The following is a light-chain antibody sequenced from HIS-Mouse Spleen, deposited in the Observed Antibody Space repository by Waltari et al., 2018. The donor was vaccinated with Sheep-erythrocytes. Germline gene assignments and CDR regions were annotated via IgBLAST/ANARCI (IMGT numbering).Light chain of an antibody. J-gene: IGLJ2*01. Sequence: SYVLTPPPSVSVAPGQTARIPCGGNNIGSKSGHWYQQKPGQAPVLVVYDDSDRPSGIPERFSGSNSGNTATLTISRVEAGDEADYYCQVWDSSSDHVVFGGGTKLTVL. CDR2: DDS. V-gene: IGLV3-21*02. CDR3: QVWDSSSDHVV. CDR1: NIGSKS.